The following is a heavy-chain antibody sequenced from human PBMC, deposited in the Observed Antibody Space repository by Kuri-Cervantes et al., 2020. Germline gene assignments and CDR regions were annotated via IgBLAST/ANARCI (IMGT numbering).Heavy chain of an antibody. V-gene: IGHV3-23*01. CDR3: AKGVVYASSSDAFDF. Sequence: GESLKISCAASGFTFSSYWMHWVRQAPGKGLEWVSAISGTGGTTYYADSVKGRFTISRDNPKNTLYLQMNSLRAEDTAVYYCAKGVVYASSSDAFDFWGQGTMVTVSS. D-gene: IGHD6-6*01. CDR1: GFTFSSYW. J-gene: IGHJ3*01. CDR2: ISGTGGTT.